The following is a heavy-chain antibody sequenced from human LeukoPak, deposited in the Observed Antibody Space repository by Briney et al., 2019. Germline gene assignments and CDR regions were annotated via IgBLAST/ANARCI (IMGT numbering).Heavy chain of an antibody. V-gene: IGHV1-69*02. CDR3: ARTTTVTREYFQH. J-gene: IGHJ1*01. CDR2: IIPILGIA. Sequence: SVKVSCKASGGTFSSYTISWVRQAPGQGLEWMGRIIPILGIANYAEKFQGRVTITADKSTSTAYMERSSLRSEDTAVYYCARTTTVTREYFQHWGQGTLVTVSS. D-gene: IGHD4-11*01. CDR1: GGTFSSYT.